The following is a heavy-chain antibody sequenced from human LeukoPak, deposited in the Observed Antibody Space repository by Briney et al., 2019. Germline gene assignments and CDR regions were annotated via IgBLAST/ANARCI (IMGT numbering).Heavy chain of an antibody. CDR3: AREKWSYYYYMDV. Sequence: GGSLRLSCAASGFTFTTYWMSWVRQFPGKGLQWVANINQDGTEKYYVDSVKGRFTISRDNAKNSLYLQMNSLRAEDTAVYYCAREKWSYYYYMDVWGKGTTVTISS. J-gene: IGHJ6*03. V-gene: IGHV3-7*01. D-gene: IGHD2-8*01. CDR1: GFTFTTYW. CDR2: INQDGTEK.